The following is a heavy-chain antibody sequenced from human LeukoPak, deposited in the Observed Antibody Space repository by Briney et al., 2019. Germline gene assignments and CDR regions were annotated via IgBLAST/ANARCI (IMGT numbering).Heavy chain of an antibody. J-gene: IGHJ1*01. Sequence: PGGSLRLSCAASGFTVSSNYMSWVRQAPGKGLEWVSVIYSGGSTYYADSVKGRFTVSRDNSKNTLYLQMNSLRAEDTAVYYCARVGSSWYNQHWGQGTLVTVSS. CDR1: GFTVSSNY. V-gene: IGHV3-53*01. D-gene: IGHD6-13*01. CDR2: IYSGGST. CDR3: ARVGSSWYNQH.